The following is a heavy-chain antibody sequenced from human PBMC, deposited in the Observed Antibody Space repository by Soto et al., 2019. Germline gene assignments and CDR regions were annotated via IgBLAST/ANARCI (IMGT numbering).Heavy chain of an antibody. D-gene: IGHD3-10*01. J-gene: IGHJ1*01. Sequence: QMQLVQSGAEVKERGSSVKISCKTSGGTFNTYALTWVRQAPGQGLEWIGGIIPIFGIKNVAQRFQGRVTNHADESLTTAYMEMPRLRSDDTAFYYCAKEAGNHWGQGTLVTVSS. CDR1: GGTFNTYA. CDR3: AKEAGNH. V-gene: IGHV1-69*01. CDR2: IIPIFGIK.